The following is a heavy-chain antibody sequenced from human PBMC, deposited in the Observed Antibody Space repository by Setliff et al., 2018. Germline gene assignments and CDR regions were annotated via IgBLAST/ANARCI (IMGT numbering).Heavy chain of an antibody. D-gene: IGHD6-6*01. Sequence: SETLSLTCTVSGASINSGTYYWAWIRQPPGKGLEWIGRIHYSGTTYYNASLKSRVTMSVDTSKNQFSLKLSSVTAADTAVYYCAKHDGRSSFDYWGQGTLVTVSS. CDR1: GASINSGTYY. CDR2: IHYSGTT. J-gene: IGHJ4*02. CDR3: AKHDGRSSFDY. V-gene: IGHV4-39*01.